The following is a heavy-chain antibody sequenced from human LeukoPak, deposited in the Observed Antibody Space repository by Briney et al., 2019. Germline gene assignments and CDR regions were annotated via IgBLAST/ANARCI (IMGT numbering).Heavy chain of an antibody. V-gene: IGHV4-39*07. CDR2: IYYSGST. J-gene: IGHJ4*02. D-gene: IGHD3-3*01. CDR3: ASLYYDFWSGYYKFDY. CDR1: GGSISSSSYY. Sequence: SETLSLTCTVSGGSISSSSYYWGWIRQPPGKGLEWIGSIYYSGSTYYNPSLKSRVTISVDTSKNQFSLKLSSVTAADTAVYYCASLYYDFWSGYYKFDYWGQGTLVTVSP.